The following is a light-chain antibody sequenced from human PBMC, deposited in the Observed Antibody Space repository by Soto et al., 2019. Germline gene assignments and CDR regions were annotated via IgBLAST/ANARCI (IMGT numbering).Light chain of an antibody. CDR2: EVS. J-gene: IGLJ2*01. CDR1: SSDVGGHNH. Sequence: QSALTKPPSAYGSPGQSVTISCTGSSSDVGGHNHVSWYQQHPGKAPKLMIYEVSKRPSGVPGRFSGSKSVNTASLTVTGLQAEDEADYYCSSYAGNMNLIFGGGTKLTVL. CDR3: SSYAGNMNLI. V-gene: IGLV2-8*01.